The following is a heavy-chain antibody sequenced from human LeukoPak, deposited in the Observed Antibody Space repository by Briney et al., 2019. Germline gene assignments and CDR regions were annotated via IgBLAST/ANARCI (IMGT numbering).Heavy chain of an antibody. J-gene: IGHJ4*02. CDR3: ARGKFRGYSYGTAFDY. Sequence: SSETLSLTCAVYGGSFSGYYWSWIRQPPGKGLEWIGEINHSGSTNYNPSLKSRVTISVDTSKNQFSLKLSSVTAADTAVYYCARGKFRGYSYGTAFDYWGQGTLVTVSS. D-gene: IGHD5-18*01. CDR1: GGSFSGYY. V-gene: IGHV4-34*01. CDR2: INHSGST.